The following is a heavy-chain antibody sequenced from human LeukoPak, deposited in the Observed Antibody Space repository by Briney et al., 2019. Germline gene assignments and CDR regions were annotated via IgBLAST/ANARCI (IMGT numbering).Heavy chain of an antibody. J-gene: IGHJ4*02. Sequence: GGSLRLSCAASGFTFDDYAMHWVRQAPGKGLEWVSGISWNSGSIGYADSVKGRFTISRDNAKNSLYLQMNSLRAEDTALYYCAKDSGPGGSSWYYIDYWGQGTLVTVSS. CDR1: GFTFDDYA. D-gene: IGHD6-13*01. CDR2: ISWNSGSI. V-gene: IGHV3-9*01. CDR3: AKDSGPGGSSWYYIDY.